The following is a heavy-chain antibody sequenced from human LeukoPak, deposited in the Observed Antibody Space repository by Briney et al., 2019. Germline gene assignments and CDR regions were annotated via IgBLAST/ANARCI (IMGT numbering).Heavy chain of an antibody. CDR1: GFTFSGYT. CDR2: ISGSSSYI. Sequence: GGSLRLSCAASGFTFSGYTMNWVRQAPGKGLEWVSSISGSSSYIYYADSVKGRFTISRDNAKNTLYLQMNSLRAEDTAVYYCARDYCSSTSCLFDYWGQGTLVTVSS. V-gene: IGHV3-21*01. J-gene: IGHJ4*02. D-gene: IGHD2-2*01. CDR3: ARDYCSSTSCLFDY.